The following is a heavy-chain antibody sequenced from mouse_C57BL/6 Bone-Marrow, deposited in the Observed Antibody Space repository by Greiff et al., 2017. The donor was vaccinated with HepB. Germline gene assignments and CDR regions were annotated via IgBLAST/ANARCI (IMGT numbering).Heavy chain of an antibody. CDR2: ISSGSSTI. D-gene: IGHD1-1*01. CDR3: ARGYYYGSSPFAY. J-gene: IGHJ3*01. V-gene: IGHV5-17*01. CDR1: GFTFSDYG. Sequence: EVKLVESGGGLVKPGGSLKLSCAASGFTFSDYGMHWVRQAPEKGLEWVAYISSGSSTIYYADTVKGRFTISRDNAKNTLFLQMTILRSEDTALYYCARGYYYGSSPFAYWGQGTLVTVSA.